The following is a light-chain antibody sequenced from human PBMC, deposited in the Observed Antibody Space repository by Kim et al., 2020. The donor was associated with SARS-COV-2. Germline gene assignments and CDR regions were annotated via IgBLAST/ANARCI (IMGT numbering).Light chain of an antibody. CDR2: QDS. V-gene: IGLV3-1*01. CDR1: KLVDKY. CDR3: QAWDSSTASVV. Sequence: PGQTASITCSGDKLVDKYACWYQQKPGQSPVLVIYQDSKRPSGIPERFSGSNSGNTATLTISGTQAMDEADYYCQAWDSSTASVVFGGGTKVTVL. J-gene: IGLJ2*01.